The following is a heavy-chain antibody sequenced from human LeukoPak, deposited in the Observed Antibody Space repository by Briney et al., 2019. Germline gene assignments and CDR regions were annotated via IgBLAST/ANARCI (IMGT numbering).Heavy chain of an antibody. Sequence: PGGSLRLSCAASGFTVSSNYMSWVRQAPGKGLEWVSVIYSGGSTYYADSVKGRFTISRDNSKNTLYLQMNSLRAEDTAVYYCARVSTYYYDSSGYFGAFDIWGQGTMVTVSS. V-gene: IGHV3-53*01. J-gene: IGHJ3*02. CDR3: ARVSTYYYDSSGYFGAFDI. CDR1: GFTVSSNY. CDR2: IYSGGST. D-gene: IGHD3-22*01.